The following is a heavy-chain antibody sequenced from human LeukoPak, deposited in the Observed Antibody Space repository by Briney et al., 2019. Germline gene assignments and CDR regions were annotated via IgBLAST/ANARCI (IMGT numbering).Heavy chain of an antibody. D-gene: IGHD1-26*01. J-gene: IGHJ4*02. CDR2: ISSSGSTI. Sequence: TGGSLRLSCAASGFTFSSYEMNWVRQAPGKGLEWVSYISSSGSTIYYADSVKGRFTISRDNAKNSLYLQMNSLRAEDTAVYYCARDVYSGSYDYWGQGTLVTVSS. CDR1: GFTFSSYE. V-gene: IGHV3-48*03. CDR3: ARDVYSGSYDY.